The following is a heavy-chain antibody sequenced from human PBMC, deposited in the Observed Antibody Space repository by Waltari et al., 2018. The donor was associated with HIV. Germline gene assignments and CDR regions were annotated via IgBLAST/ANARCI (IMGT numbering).Heavy chain of an antibody. V-gene: IGHV4-34*01. J-gene: IGHJ3*02. CDR1: GGSFSGYY. D-gene: IGHD3-3*01. CDR3: ARVRKFQITIFGVVTENDAFDI. Sequence: QVQLQQWGAGLLKPSETLSLTCAVYGGSFSGYYWSWIRQPPGQGLEWIGEINHSGSTNYNPSLKSRVTISVDTSKNQFSLKLSSVTAADTAVYYCARVRKFQITIFGVVTENDAFDIWGQGTMVTVSS. CDR2: INHSGST.